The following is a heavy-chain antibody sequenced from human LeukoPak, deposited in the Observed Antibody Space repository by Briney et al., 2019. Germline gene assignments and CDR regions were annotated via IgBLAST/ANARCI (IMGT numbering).Heavy chain of an antibody. CDR2: IYYTGST. Sequence: SETLSLTCTVSGASITSYYWSWIRQPPGKGLEWIGYIYYTGSTSYNPSLRSRVTISVDTSKNHLSLKLSSVTAADTAVYYCARYPVVIAGGDYWGQGTLVTVSS. CDR1: GASITSYY. J-gene: IGHJ4*02. CDR3: ARYPVVIAGGDY. V-gene: IGHV4-59*08. D-gene: IGHD2-21*01.